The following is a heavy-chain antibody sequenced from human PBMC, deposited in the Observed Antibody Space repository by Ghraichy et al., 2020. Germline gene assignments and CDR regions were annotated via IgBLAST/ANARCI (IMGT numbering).Heavy chain of an antibody. J-gene: IGHJ4*02. V-gene: IGHV4-39*07. D-gene: IGHD1-26*01. Sequence: SETLSLTCTVSGGSISSNSYYWAWFRQPPGKGLEWIGTIYYYSGSTYYNPSLKSRVSLSLDTSKNQFSLNLSSVTAADTALYYCARRSGTYYPRFDYWGQGTLVTVSS. CDR2: IYYYSGST. CDR1: GGSISSNSYY. CDR3: ARRSGTYYPRFDY.